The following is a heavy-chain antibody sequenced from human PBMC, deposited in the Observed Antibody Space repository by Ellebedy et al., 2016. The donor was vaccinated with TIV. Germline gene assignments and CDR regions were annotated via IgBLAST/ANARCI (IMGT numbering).Heavy chain of an antibody. CDR2: IIPIFGTA. V-gene: IGHV1-69*13. CDR1: GGTFNNYA. Sequence: AASVKVSCKASGGTFNNYAISWVRQAPGQGLEWMGGIIPIFGTANYAQKFRGRVTITADESTSAAYMDLSSLRYEDTAVDYCARAESGGYAWDYWGQGTLVTVSS. CDR3: ARAESGGYAWDY. J-gene: IGHJ4*02. D-gene: IGHD5-12*01.